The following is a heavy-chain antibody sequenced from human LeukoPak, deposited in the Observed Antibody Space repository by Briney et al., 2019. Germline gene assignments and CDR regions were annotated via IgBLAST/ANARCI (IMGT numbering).Heavy chain of an antibody. Sequence: NTSETLSLTCAVYGGSFSGYDWSWIRQPPGKGLEWVGEINHSGSTNYNPSLKSRVTISVDTSKNQFSLKLSSVTAAYTAVYYCARATRYSSSWSRYYFDYWGQGTLVTVSS. CDR2: INHSGST. D-gene: IGHD6-13*01. V-gene: IGHV4-34*01. CDR1: GGSFSGYD. CDR3: ARATRYSSSWSRYYFDY. J-gene: IGHJ4*02.